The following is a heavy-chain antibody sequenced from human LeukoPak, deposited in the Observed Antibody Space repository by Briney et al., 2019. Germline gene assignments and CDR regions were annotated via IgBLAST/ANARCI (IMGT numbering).Heavy chain of an antibody. CDR3: ARDALRSDIVVVPAAI. CDR1: GFTVSSNY. V-gene: IGHV3-66*02. Sequence: GGSLRLSCAASGFTVSSNYMSWVRQAPGKGLEWVSVIYSGGSTYYADSVKGRFTISRDNSKNTLYLQMNSLRAEDTAVYYRARDALRSDIVVVPAAIWGQGTLVTVSS. J-gene: IGHJ4*02. D-gene: IGHD2-2*01. CDR2: IYSGGST.